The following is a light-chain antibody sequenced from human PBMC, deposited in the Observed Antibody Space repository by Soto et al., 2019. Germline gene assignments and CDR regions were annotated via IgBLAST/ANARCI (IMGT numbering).Light chain of an antibody. V-gene: IGKV3-20*01. Sequence: EIVLTQSPGTLSLSPGERATLSCRASQSVSSSYLAWYQQKPGQAPRLLIYDASSRATCIPDKFSGSGSGTDFTLTISRLEPEDFAVYYCQQYGSSPYTFGKGTKLEIK. CDR2: DAS. CDR1: QSVSSSY. J-gene: IGKJ2*01. CDR3: QQYGSSPYT.